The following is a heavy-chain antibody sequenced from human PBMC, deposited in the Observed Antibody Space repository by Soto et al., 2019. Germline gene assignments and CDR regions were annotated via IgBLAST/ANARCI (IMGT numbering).Heavy chain of an antibody. CDR2: IYGNGAGI. J-gene: IGHJ4*02. V-gene: IGHV3-23*01. D-gene: IGHD4-17*01. CDR3: AKDVISGDGLWLMDH. Sequence: EVQLLESGGGLVQPGGSLRLSCAASGFTFSAYAMTWVRQAPGKGLESVSGIYGNGAGIQYADSVRGRFTISRDNSKNTLYLQMNSLRDEDTAVYYCAKDVISGDGLWLMDHWGQGTLVTVSS. CDR1: GFTFSAYA.